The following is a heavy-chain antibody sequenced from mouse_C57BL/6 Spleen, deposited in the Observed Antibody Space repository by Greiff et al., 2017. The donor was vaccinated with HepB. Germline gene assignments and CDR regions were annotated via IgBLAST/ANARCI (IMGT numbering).Heavy chain of an antibody. Sequence: DVKLVESGGGLVQPGGSLSLSCAASGFTFTDYYMSWVRQPPGKALEWLGFIRNKANGYTTEYSASVKGRFTISRDNSQSILYLQMNALRAEDSATYYCARSLYDGYWDYWGQGTTLTVSS. CDR1: GFTFTDYY. CDR2: IRNKANGYTT. V-gene: IGHV7-3*01. D-gene: IGHD2-3*01. CDR3: ARSLYDGYWDY. J-gene: IGHJ2*01.